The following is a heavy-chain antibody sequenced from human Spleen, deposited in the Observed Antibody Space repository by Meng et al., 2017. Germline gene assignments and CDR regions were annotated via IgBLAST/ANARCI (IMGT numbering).Heavy chain of an antibody. J-gene: IGHJ4*02. D-gene: IGHD5-18*01. V-gene: IGHV5-51*01. CDR3: ARRGYTYGYHYFDF. Sequence: KVFCKGSGYSFTTYWIAWVRQMPGKGLEWMGIIYPGDSDARYSPSFQGQVTISADKSISTAYLQWSSLKASDTAMYYCARRGYTYGYHYFDFCGQGTL. CDR1: GYSFTTYW. CDR2: IYPGDSDA.